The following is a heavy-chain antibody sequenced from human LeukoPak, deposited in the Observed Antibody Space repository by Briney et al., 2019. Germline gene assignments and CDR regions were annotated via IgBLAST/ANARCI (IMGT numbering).Heavy chain of an antibody. CDR3: ARYNYDHPFIVPAPFDY. D-gene: IGHD3-16*01. CDR2: ISPDDSNT. CDR1: GDSFSNYW. Sequence: AESLKISCKASGDSFSNYWIACVRQIPAKSLECLGIISPDDSNTRISPSFQGQVTMTVDKSISSAYLRWTSLKASDTAMYYCARYNYDHPFIVPAPFDYWGQGTLVTVSS. V-gene: IGHV5-51*01. J-gene: IGHJ4*02.